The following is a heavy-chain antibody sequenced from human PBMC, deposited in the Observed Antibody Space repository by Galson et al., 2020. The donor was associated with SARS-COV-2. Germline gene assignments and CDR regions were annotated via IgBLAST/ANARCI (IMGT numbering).Heavy chain of an antibody. CDR1: GFTFSNYY. CDR3: ARERGYSQYDN. Sequence: GESLKISCAASGFTFSNYYMGWIRQAPGKGLEWVSYISNSGSAKLYAESVKGRFTISRDSARNALYLQMNSLRAEDTAVYYCARERGYSQYDNWGQGTLVTVSS. D-gene: IGHD5-18*01. CDR2: ISNSGSAK. J-gene: IGHJ4*02. V-gene: IGHV3-11*01.